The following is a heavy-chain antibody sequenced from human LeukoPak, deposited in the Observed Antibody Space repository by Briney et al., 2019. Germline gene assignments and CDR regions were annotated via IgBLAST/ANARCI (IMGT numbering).Heavy chain of an antibody. CDR1: GYSFTSYW. V-gene: IGHV5-51*01. J-gene: IGHJ5*02. CDR2: IYPGDSDT. CDR3: ARQYCSGGSCHSWYWFDP. Sequence: GESLKISCKGSGYSFTSYWIGWVRQMPGKGLEWMGIIYPGDSDTRYSPSFQGQVTISADKSISTAYLQWSSLKASDTAMYYCARQYCSGGSCHSWYWFDPWGQGTLVTVSS. D-gene: IGHD2-15*01.